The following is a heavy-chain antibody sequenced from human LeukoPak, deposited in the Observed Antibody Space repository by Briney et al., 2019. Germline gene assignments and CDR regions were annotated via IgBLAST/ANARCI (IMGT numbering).Heavy chain of an antibody. Sequence: LRLSCAASGFRFSYYYMGWIRQAPGKGLEWIGEINHSGSTNYNPSLKSRVTISVDTSKNQFSLKLSSVTAADTAVYYCARVERGYSYGPTRAEYFQHWGQGTLVTVSS. V-gene: IGHV4-34*01. CDR2: INHSGST. J-gene: IGHJ1*01. CDR3: ARVERGYSYGPTRAEYFQH. CDR1: GFRFSYYY. D-gene: IGHD5-18*01.